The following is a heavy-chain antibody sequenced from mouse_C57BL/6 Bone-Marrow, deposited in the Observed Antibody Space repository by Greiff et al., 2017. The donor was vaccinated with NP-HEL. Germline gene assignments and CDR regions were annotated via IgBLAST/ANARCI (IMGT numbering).Heavy chain of an antibody. CDR3: ARNGHYYGSSPLAY. V-gene: IGHV2-2*01. CDR1: GFSLTSYG. Sequence: VMLQQSGPGLVQPSQSLSITCTVSGFSLTSYGVHWVRQSPGKGLEWLGVIWSGGSTDYNAAFISRLSISKDNSKSQVFFKMNSLQADDTAIYYCARNGHYYGSSPLAYWGQGTLVTVSA. J-gene: IGHJ3*01. D-gene: IGHD1-1*01. CDR2: IWSGGST.